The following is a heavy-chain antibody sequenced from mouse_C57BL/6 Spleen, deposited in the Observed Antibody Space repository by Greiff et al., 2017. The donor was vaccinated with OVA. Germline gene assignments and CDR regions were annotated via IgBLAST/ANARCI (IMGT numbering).Heavy chain of an antibody. V-gene: IGHV3-1*01. CDR1: GYSITSGYD. D-gene: IGHD1-1*01. J-gene: IGHJ1*03. Sequence: VQLQQSGPGMVKPSQSLSLTCTVTGYSITSGYDWHWIRHFPGNKLEWMGYISYSGSTNYNPSLKSRISITHVTSKNHFFMTLNSVTTEDTATYYCARTAVVDWYFDVWGTGTTVTVSS. CDR2: ISYSGST. CDR3: ARTAVVDWYFDV.